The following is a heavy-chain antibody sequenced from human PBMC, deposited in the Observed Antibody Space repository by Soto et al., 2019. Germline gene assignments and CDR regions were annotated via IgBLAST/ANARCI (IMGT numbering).Heavy chain of an antibody. V-gene: IGHV1-18*01. J-gene: IGHJ6*03. CDR2: ISAYNVYT. CDR1: GYTFTSYG. Sequence: QVQLVQSGAEVKRPGASVKVSCKASGYTFTSYGISWVRQAPGQGLEWLGWISAYNVYTNYAQKLQGRVTMTTNTTTSTAYMELRSLRTNDTAEYYCARVGQQALYPDSYYFYYMDVWGKETTVTVSS. CDR3: ARVGQQALYPDSYYFYYMDV. D-gene: IGHD6-13*01.